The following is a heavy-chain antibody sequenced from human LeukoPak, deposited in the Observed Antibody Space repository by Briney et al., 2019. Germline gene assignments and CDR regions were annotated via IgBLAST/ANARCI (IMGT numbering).Heavy chain of an antibody. CDR3: ARVDRDTEFFDY. CDR2: ISSSSSIT. CDR1: GFTFNRCS. V-gene: IGHV3-48*04. D-gene: IGHD3-16*02. J-gene: IGHJ4*02. Sequence: GGSLRLSCAASGFTFNRCSMNWVRQAPGKGLEWVSYISSSSSITYYADSVKGRFTISRDNAKNPLYLQMNSLRAEDTAVYYCARVDRDTEFFDYWGQGTLVTVSS.